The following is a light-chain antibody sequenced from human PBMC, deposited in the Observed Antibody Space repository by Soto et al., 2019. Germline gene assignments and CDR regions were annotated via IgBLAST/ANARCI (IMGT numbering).Light chain of an antibody. CDR3: QQYGSSPF. Sequence: EIVLTQSPGTLSLSPGERATLSCRASQRVSSSYLAWYQQKPGQAPRLLIYGASSRATGIPDRFSGSGSGTDFTLTISRLEPEDFAVYYCQQYGSSPFFGGVTKVDIK. V-gene: IGKV3-20*01. J-gene: IGKJ4*01. CDR2: GAS. CDR1: QRVSSSY.